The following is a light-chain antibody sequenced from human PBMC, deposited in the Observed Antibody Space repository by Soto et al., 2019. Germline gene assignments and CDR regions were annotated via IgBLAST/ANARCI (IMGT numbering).Light chain of an antibody. CDR2: GAS. J-gene: IGKJ1*01. CDR3: QHYNDWPPWT. V-gene: IGKV3-15*01. Sequence: EIVMTQSPATLSVSPGERATLSCRASQSVSSNLAWYQQKPGQAPRLLIYGASTRATGIPDRFSGSGSGTEFTLSISSLQSEDFAVYYCQHYNDWPPWTFGQGTKVDIK. CDR1: QSVSSN.